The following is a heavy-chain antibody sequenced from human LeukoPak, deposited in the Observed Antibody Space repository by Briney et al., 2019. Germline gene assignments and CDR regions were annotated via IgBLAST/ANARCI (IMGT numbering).Heavy chain of an antibody. J-gene: IGHJ3*02. CDR3: ARVGDGLNDAFDI. CDR1: GYTFTGYY. CDR2: INPNNGGT. Sequence: SXXVSCKASGYTFTGYYMNWVRQAPGQGLEWMGRINPNNGGTNYAQKFQGRVTMTRDTSITTAYMELSRLRSDDTAVYYCARVGDGLNDAFDIWGQGTMVTVSS. V-gene: IGHV1-2*06. D-gene: IGHD5-24*01.